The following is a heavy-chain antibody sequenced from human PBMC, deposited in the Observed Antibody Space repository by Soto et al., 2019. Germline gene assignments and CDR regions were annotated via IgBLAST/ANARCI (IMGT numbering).Heavy chain of an antibody. V-gene: IGHV1-69*13. CDR2: IIPIFGTA. CDR1: GGTFSSYA. D-gene: IGHD6-19*01. J-gene: IGHJ2*01. CDR3: ARQWLSSVGYFDL. Sequence: EASVKVSCKASGGTFSSYAISGVRQAPGRGLEWMGGIIPIFGTANYAQKFQGRVTITADESTSTAYMELSSLRSEDTAVYYCARQWLSSVGYFDLWGRGTLVTVSS.